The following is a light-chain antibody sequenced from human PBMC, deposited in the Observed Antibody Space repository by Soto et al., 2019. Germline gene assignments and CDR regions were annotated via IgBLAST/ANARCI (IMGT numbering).Light chain of an antibody. CDR3: QQYGSSPLT. CDR2: GAS. V-gene: IGKV3-20*01. CDR1: QSVSSSY. J-gene: IGKJ4*01. Sequence: EIVLTQSPGTLSLSPWERATLSCRASQSVSSSYLAWYQQKPGQAPRLLIYGASRRATGIPDRFSGSGSGTDFTLTISSLEPEDFAVYNCQQYGSSPLTFGGGTKVDIK.